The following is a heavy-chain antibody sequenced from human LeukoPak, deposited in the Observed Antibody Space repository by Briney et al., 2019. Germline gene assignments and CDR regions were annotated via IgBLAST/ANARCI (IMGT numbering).Heavy chain of an antibody. CDR1: GFTFGDYA. V-gene: IGHV3-49*04. CDR3: TRVVSGSYFIPPDY. CDR2: IRSKDYGGTT. Sequence: GGSLRLSCTASGFTFGDYAMSWVRQAPGKGLEWVGFIRSKDYGGTTEYAASVKGRFTISRDDSKSIAYLQMNSLKTEDTAVYYCTRVVSGSYFIPPDYWGQGTLVTVSS. D-gene: IGHD1-26*01. J-gene: IGHJ4*02.